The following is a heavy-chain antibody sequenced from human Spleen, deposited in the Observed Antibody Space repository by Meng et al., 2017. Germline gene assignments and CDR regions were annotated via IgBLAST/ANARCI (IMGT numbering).Heavy chain of an antibody. CDR3: ARDFGYYDYGDFLDY. J-gene: IGHJ4*02. D-gene: IGHD3-16*01. CDR1: GFTSSHYA. Sequence: GESLKISCAASGFTSSHYALHWVRQAPGKGLEWVAVISHDGGNEYYADSVKGRFTISRDRSKNTVFLQMNSLRAEDTAVYYCARDFGYYDYGDFLDYWGQGTLVTVSS. CDR2: ISHDGGNE. V-gene: IGHV3-30*07.